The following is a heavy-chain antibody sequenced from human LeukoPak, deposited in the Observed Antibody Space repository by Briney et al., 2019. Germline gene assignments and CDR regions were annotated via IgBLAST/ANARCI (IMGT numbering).Heavy chain of an antibody. V-gene: IGHV3-7*01. J-gene: IGHJ4*02. CDR2: IKQDGSEK. CDR3: ARGRLGANDY. Sequence: PGGSLRLSCAASGFTFRTYWMSWVRQAPGKGLEWVANIKQDGSEKYYVGSVKGRFTISRDNAKNSLYLQMNSLRVEDTAVYYCARGRLGANDYWGQGTLVTVSS. D-gene: IGHD1-26*01. CDR1: GFTFRTYW.